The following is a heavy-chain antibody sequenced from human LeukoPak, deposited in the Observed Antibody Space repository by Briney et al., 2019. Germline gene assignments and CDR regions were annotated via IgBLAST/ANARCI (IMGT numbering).Heavy chain of an antibody. J-gene: IGHJ4*02. CDR1: GFTFSSYG. Sequence: GGALRLSWAASGFTFSSYGMNWVRQASGKGLEWGSSISRASSYIKYADSLEGRYPISRDNARHSLYLQMKSLRAEDTAVYYGASLPNRLWFGEPDCYWGQGTLVTVSS. CDR2: ISRASSYI. D-gene: IGHD3-10*01. V-gene: IGHV3-21*01. CDR3: ASLPNRLWFGEPDCY.